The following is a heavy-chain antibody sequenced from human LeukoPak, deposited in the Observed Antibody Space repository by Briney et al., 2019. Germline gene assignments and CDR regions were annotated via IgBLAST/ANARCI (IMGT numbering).Heavy chain of an antibody. CDR2: ILNSGQYQ. D-gene: IGHD1-26*01. Sequence: GGSLRLSCEVSGFPFGVYSMTWVRQAPGKGLEWVSSILNSGQYQYYANSVKGRFTISRDNAKNSLFLQMDSLRVEDTAVYYCARDPGGSRTFDYWGQGTLVAVSS. V-gene: IGHV3-21*01. CDR3: ARDPGGSRTFDY. CDR1: GFPFGVYS. J-gene: IGHJ4*02.